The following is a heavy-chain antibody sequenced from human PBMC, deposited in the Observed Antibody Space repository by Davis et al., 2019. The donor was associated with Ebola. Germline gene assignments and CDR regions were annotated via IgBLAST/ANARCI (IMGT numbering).Heavy chain of an antibody. J-gene: IGHJ5*02. CDR2: IIPILGIA. CDR1: GGTFSSYA. D-gene: IGHD6-13*01. V-gene: IGHV1-69*10. Sequence: SVKVSCKASGGTFSSYAISWVRQAPGQGLEWMGGIIPILGIANYAQKFQGRVTITADESTSTAYMELSSLRSEDTAVYYCARAGIAAAGILVNWFDPWGQGTLVTVSS. CDR3: ARAGIAAAGILVNWFDP.